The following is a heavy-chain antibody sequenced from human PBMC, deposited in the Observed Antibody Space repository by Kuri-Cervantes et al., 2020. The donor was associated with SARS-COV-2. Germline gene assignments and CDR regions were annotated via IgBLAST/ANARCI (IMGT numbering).Heavy chain of an antibody. CDR1: GGPINSYY. CDR3: ARGYYDTFTASHWYFDL. CDR2: ISSSGST. Sequence: SETLSLTCTVSGGPINSYYWNWIRQPPGKGLEWIGYISSSGSTNYNPSLKIRVTMSVDTSKNQFSLRLKSVTAADTAVYYCARGYYDTFTASHWYFDLWGRGTLVTVSS. J-gene: IGHJ2*01. V-gene: IGHV4-59*01. D-gene: IGHD3-9*01.